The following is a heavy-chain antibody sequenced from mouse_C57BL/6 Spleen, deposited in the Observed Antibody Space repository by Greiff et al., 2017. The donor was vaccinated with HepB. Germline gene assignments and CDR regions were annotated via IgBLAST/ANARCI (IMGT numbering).Heavy chain of an antibody. D-gene: IGHD1-1*01. CDR2: IHPNSGST. J-gene: IGHJ4*01. Sequence: QVQLQQSGAELVKPGASVKLSCKASGYTFTSYWMHWVKQRPGQGLEWIGMIHPNSGSTNYNEKFKSKATLTVDKSSSTAYMQLSSLTSEDSAVYYCARRGDYYGSDAMDYWGQGTSVTVSS. CDR3: ARRGDYYGSDAMDY. CDR1: GYTFTSYW. V-gene: IGHV1-64*01.